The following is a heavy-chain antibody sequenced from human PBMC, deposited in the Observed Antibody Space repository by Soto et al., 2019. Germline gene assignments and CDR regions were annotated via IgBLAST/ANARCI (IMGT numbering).Heavy chain of an antibody. Sequence: VASVKVSCEASGYTFTGYYMHWVRQAPGQGLEWMGWINPNSGGTNYAQKFQGRVTMTRDTSISTAYMELSRLRSDDTAVYYCARWGVWGSSWYGGWFDPWGQGTLVPVSS. D-gene: IGHD6-13*01. V-gene: IGHV1-2*02. CDR2: INPNSGGT. J-gene: IGHJ5*02. CDR1: GYTFTGYY. CDR3: ARWGVWGSSWYGGWFDP.